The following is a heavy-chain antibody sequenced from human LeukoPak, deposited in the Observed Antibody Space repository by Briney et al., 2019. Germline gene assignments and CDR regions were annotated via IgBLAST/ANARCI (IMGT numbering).Heavy chain of an antibody. Sequence: PSETLSLTCAVYGGSFSGYYWSWIRQPRGKGLEWIGYIYYSGSTNYNPSLKSRVTISVDTSKNQFSLKLSSVTAADTAVYYCARVMVTTTRYYYYGMDVWGQGTTVTVSS. D-gene: IGHD2-21*02. V-gene: IGHV4-59*01. CDR2: IYYSGST. CDR1: GGSFSGYY. CDR3: ARVMVTTTRYYYYGMDV. J-gene: IGHJ6*02.